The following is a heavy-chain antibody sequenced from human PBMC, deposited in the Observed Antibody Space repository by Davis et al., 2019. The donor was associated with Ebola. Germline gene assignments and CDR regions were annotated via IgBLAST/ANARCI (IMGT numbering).Heavy chain of an antibody. CDR1: GGSFSGYY. CDR2: INHSGST. V-gene: IGHV4-34*01. CDR3: ARGSTTVVTLWYFDL. Sequence: SQTLSLTCAVYGGSFSGYYWSWIRQPPGKGLEWIGEINHSGSTNYNPSLKSRVTISVDTSKNQFSLKLSSVTAADTAVYYCARGSTTVVTLWYFDLWGRGTLVTVSS. J-gene: IGHJ2*01. D-gene: IGHD4-23*01.